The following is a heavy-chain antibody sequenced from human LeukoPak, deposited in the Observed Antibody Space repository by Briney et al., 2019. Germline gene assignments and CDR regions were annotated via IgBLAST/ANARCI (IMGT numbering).Heavy chain of an antibody. D-gene: IGHD3-10*01. Sequence: PGGTLRLSCAASGFTLRNYDINWVRQAPGKGLEWVSVIRGSSGSTYYADSVKGRFTISRDNSKNTVYLQMNILRAEDTAVYYCARGARLTMVRGVIRYYYMDVWGKGTTVTISS. CDR3: ARGARLTMVRGVIRYYYMDV. CDR2: IRGSSGST. CDR1: GFTLRNYD. J-gene: IGHJ6*03. V-gene: IGHV3-23*01.